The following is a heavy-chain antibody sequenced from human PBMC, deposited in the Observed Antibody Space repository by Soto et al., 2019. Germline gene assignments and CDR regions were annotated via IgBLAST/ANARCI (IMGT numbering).Heavy chain of an antibody. V-gene: IGHV1-18*01. CDR1: GDTFTNFG. CDR2: IATYNSNR. J-gene: IGHJ5*02. Sequence: HLVQSGPEVKKPGASITVSCKTSGDTFTNFGLSWVRQAPGQGLEWMGWIATYNSNRNYAQKFQGRLSLTTDTSTSTAYRELESLGYDDTAVYYYARVLRGVVNWFDPWGQGTLVTVSS. CDR3: ARVLRGVVNWFDP. D-gene: IGHD3-10*01.